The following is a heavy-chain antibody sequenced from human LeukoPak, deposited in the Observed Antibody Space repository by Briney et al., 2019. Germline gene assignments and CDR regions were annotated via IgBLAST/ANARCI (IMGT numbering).Heavy chain of an antibody. Sequence: ASVKVSCKASGYTFTSSGISWVRQAPGEGLEWMGWINAYNGNTNYAQNLQGRLTMTTDTSTNSAYMELRSLRSDDTAVYYCARDRGTTVTARGYFDSWGQGTLVTVSS. V-gene: IGHV1-18*01. CDR3: ARDRGTTVTARGYFDS. CDR2: INAYNGNT. J-gene: IGHJ4*02. D-gene: IGHD4-17*01. CDR1: GYTFTSSG.